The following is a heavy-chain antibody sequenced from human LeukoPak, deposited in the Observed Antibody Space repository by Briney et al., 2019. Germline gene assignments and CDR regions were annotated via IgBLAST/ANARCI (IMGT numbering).Heavy chain of an antibody. D-gene: IGHD5-18*01. Sequence: ASVKVSCKASGYTFTDYYMHWVRQAPGQGLEWMGWINPKSGGRSYAQRFQGRVTMTRDTSISTAYMELSRLRSDDTAVYYCARRGYNYDYYFDYWGQGTLVTVSS. CDR1: GYTFTDYY. V-gene: IGHV1-2*02. CDR3: ARRGYNYDYYFDY. CDR2: INPKSGGR. J-gene: IGHJ4*02.